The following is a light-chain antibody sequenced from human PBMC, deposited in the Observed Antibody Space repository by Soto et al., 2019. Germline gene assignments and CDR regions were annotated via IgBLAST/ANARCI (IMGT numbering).Light chain of an antibody. V-gene: IGLV8-61*02. CDR1: SGSVSTSYY. Sequence: QTVVTQEPSFSVSPGGTVTLTCGLSSGSVSTSYYPSWYQQTPGQAPRTLIYSTNTRSSGAPDCFSGSILGNKAALTITGAQADDESDYYCVLYMGSGLRVFGGGTKLTVL. J-gene: IGLJ2*01. CDR2: STN. CDR3: VLYMGSGLRV.